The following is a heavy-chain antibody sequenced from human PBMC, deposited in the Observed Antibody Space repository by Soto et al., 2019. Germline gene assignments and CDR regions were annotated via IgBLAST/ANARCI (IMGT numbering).Heavy chain of an antibody. D-gene: IGHD2-21*02. Sequence: QVQLVQSGAEVKKPGASVKVSCKASGYTFTSYAMHWVRQAPGQRLEWMGWINAGNGNTKYSQKFQGRVTITRDTSASTAYMELSSLRSEDTAVYYCARDSRSVVVTANTRRGWFDPWGQGTLVTVSS. CDR1: GYTFTSYA. CDR3: ARDSRSVVVTANTRRGWFDP. J-gene: IGHJ5*02. V-gene: IGHV1-3*01. CDR2: INAGNGNT.